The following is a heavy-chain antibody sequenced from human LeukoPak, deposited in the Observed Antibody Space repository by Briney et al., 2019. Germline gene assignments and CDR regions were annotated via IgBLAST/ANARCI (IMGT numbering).Heavy chain of an antibody. CDR1: GFTVSSNY. CDR2: IYSGGGT. V-gene: IGHV3-53*01. CDR3: ARGTSGWSGVDY. J-gene: IGHJ4*02. D-gene: IGHD6-19*01. Sequence: AGGSLRLSCAASGFTVSSNYMSWVRQAPGKGLEWVSVIYSGGGTYYADSVKGRFTISRDNAKNTLYLQMNSLRADDTAVYYCARGTSGWSGVDYWGQGTLITVSS.